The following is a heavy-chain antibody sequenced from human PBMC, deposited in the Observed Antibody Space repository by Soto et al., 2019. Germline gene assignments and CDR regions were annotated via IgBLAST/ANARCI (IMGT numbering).Heavy chain of an antibody. V-gene: IGHV1-8*02. CDR3: TRNRYNTADFAN. CDR1: GYTFTDYD. CDR2: MTPKSGYT. J-gene: IGHJ4*02. D-gene: IGHD1-20*01. Sequence: QVQLMQSGAEVRKPGASVKVSCKASGYTFTDYDINWVRQATGQGLEWLGWMTPKSGYTGYAQKCQGRVTLTRDTSRGTAYMELSSLTSEDTAVYYCTRNRYNTADFANWGQGTLVTVSA.